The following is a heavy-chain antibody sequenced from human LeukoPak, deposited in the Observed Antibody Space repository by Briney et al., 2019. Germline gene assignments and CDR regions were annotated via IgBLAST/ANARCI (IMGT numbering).Heavy chain of an antibody. D-gene: IGHD3-3*01. CDR3: ARSNTPNDYDFWSGNWFDP. V-gene: IGHV4-39*07. CDR1: GGSISRSSYY. J-gene: IGHJ5*02. Sequence: PSETLSLTCTVSGGSISRSSYYWGWIRQPPGKGLEWIGSIYYSGSTYYNPSLKSRVTISVDTSKNQFSLKLSSVTAADTAVYYCARSNTPNDYDFWSGNWFDPWGHGTLVTVSS. CDR2: IYYSGST.